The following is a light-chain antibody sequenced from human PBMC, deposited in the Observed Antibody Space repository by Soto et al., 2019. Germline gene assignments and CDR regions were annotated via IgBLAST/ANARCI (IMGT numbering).Light chain of an antibody. J-gene: IGKJ1*01. CDR1: QSVTSN. V-gene: IGKV3-15*01. Sequence: EIVLTQSPGTLSLSPGERATLSCRASQSVTSNYLAWYQQTPGQAPRLLIYGASTRAAGIPARFSGSGSGTEFTLTISSVQSEDSAVYYCQQYNDWWTFGQGTKVDIK. CDR3: QQYNDWWT. CDR2: GAS.